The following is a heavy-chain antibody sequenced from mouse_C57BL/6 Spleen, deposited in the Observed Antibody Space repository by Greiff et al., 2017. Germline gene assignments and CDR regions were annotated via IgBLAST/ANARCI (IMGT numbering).Heavy chain of an antibody. D-gene: IGHD2-4*01. J-gene: IGHJ3*01. CDR1: GYTFTSSG. CDR3: ARGGPPYYDYDVFAY. V-gene: IGHV1-81*01. CDR2: IYPRSGNT. Sequence: QVQLKESGAELARPGASVKLSCKASGYTFTSSGISWVKQRTGQGLEWIGEIYPRSGNTYYNEKFKGKATLTADKSSSTAYMELRSLTSEDSAVYFCARGGPPYYDYDVFAYWGQGTLVTVSA.